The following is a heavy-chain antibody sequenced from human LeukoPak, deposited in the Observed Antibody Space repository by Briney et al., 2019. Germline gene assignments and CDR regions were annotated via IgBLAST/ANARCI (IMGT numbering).Heavy chain of an antibody. V-gene: IGHV3-66*01. CDR3: ARDQPGHVFDY. D-gene: IGHD2-2*01. CDR1: GFTFSRYS. Sequence: PGGSLRLSCAASGFTFSRYSMNWVRQAPGKGLEWVSVIYSGGSTYYADSVKGRFTISRDNSKNTLYLQMNSLRAEDTAVYYCARDQPGHVFDYWGQGTLVTVSS. CDR2: IYSGGST. J-gene: IGHJ4*02.